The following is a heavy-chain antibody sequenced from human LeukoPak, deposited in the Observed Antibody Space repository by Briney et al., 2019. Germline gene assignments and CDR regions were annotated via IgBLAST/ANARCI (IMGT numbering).Heavy chain of an antibody. D-gene: IGHD3-22*01. Sequence: SETLSLTCTVSGGSISSYYWGWIRQPPGKGLEWIGSIYYSGSTYYNPSLKSRVTISVDTSKNQFSLKLSSVTAADTAVYYCARASSSGYYVFDYWGQGTLVTVSS. CDR3: ARASSSGYYVFDY. CDR2: IYYSGST. V-gene: IGHV4-39*07. CDR1: GGSISSYY. J-gene: IGHJ4*02.